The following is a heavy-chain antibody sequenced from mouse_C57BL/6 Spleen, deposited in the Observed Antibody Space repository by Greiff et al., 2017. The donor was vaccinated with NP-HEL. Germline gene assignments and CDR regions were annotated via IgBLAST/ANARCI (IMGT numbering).Heavy chain of an antibody. CDR1: GYTFTSYW. CDR3: ARSVYYGSSFYYFDY. Sequence: QVQLQQPGAELVRPGTSVKLSCKASGYTFTSYWMHWVKQRPGQGLEWIGVIDPSDSYTNYNQKFKGKATLTVDQSSSTAYMQLSSLTSEDSPVYYCARSVYYGSSFYYFDYWGQGTTLTVSS. D-gene: IGHD1-1*01. J-gene: IGHJ2*01. V-gene: IGHV1-59*01. CDR2: IDPSDSYT.